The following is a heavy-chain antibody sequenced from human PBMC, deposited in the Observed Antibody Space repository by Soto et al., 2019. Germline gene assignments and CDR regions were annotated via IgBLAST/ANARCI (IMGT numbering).Heavy chain of an antibody. V-gene: IGHV3-48*01. CDR2: LSSSSGAT. D-gene: IGHD2-2*01. CDR3: VRDSAYAFDY. CDR1: GFALTYYN. J-gene: IGHJ5*01. Sequence: EVQLVESGGGLVQPGGSLRLSCAASGFALTYYNMKWVRQAPGKGLEWISDLSSSSGATYYADSVKGRFTISRDTAKNSLYLQISRLRADDTAIYYCVRDSAYAFDYWGHGTLVTVSS.